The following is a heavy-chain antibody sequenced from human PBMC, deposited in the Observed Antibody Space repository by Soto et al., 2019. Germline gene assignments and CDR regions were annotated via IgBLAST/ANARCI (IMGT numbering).Heavy chain of an antibody. D-gene: IGHD3-3*01. CDR1: GFTFSSYA. V-gene: IGHV3-64*01. CDR2: ISSNGGST. CDR3: ARSYDFWSSPSDY. J-gene: IGHJ4*02. Sequence: GGSLRLSCAASGFTFSSYAMHWVRQAPGKGLEYVSAISSNGGSTYYANSVKGRFTISRDNSKNTLYLQMGSLRAEDMAVYYCARSYDFWSSPSDYWGQGTLVTVSS.